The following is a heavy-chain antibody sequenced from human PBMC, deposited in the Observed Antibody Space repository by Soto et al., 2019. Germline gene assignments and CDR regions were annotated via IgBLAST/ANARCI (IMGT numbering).Heavy chain of an antibody. Sequence: QVQLQESGPGLVKPAQTLSLTCTVSGGSISSADYYWSWIRQPPGKGLEYIGYIYYSGSTYYNPSLKRRVTISEDTSKNQFSLKLISVTAADTAVYYCARQTRGRMEDWFDPWGQGTLVTVSS. CDR2: IYYSGST. CDR1: GGSISSADYY. J-gene: IGHJ5*02. CDR3: ARQTRGRMEDWFDP. V-gene: IGHV4-30-4*01. D-gene: IGHD3-10*01.